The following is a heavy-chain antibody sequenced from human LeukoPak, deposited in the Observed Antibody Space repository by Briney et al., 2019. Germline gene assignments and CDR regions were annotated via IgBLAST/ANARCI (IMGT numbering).Heavy chain of an antibody. CDR2: IKQDGSEK. D-gene: IGHD1-7*01. CDR3: ARWGFTGTYYYFDY. V-gene: IGHV3-7*05. J-gene: IGHJ4*02. Sequence: PGGSLRLSCAASGFTFSSYWMSWVRQAPGKGLEWVANIKQDGSEKYYVDSVKGRFTISRDNAKNSLYLQMNSLRAEDTAMYYCARWGFTGTYYYFDYWGQGTLVTVSS. CDR1: GFTFSSYW.